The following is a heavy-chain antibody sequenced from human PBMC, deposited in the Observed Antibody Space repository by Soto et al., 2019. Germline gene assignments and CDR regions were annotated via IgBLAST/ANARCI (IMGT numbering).Heavy chain of an antibody. CDR3: AHRRGIAVAGIDWFDP. J-gene: IGHJ5*02. V-gene: IGHV2-5*02. CDR2: IYWDDDK. CDR1: GFSLSTSGVG. Sequence: QITLKESGPTLVKPTQTLTLTCTFSGFSLSTSGVGVGWISQPPGKALEWLALIYWDDDKRYSPSLKSRLTITKDTSKIQVVLTRTNMDPVDTATSYGAHRRGIAVAGIDWFDPWGQGTLVTVSS. D-gene: IGHD6-19*01.